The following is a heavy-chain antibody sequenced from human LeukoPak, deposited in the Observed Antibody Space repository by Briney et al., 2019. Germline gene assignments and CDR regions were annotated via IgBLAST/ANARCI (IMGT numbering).Heavy chain of an antibody. V-gene: IGHV4-39*07. Sequence: SETLSLTCTVSGGSISSITDYWGWVRQSHGKGLEWIGSIYYTGSASHNPSLKSRVTISVDTSKNQFSLRLNSVTAADTAVYYCARSRLQLWSRAADYWGHGTLVTVSS. J-gene: IGHJ4*01. CDR2: IYYTGSA. CDR1: GGSISSITDY. D-gene: IGHD1-1*01. CDR3: ARSRLQLWSRAADY.